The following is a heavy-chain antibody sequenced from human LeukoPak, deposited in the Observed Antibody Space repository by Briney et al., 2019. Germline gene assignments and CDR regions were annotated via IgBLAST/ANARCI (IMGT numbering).Heavy chain of an antibody. CDR2: IYTSGST. D-gene: IGHD6-19*01. CDR1: GGSISSGSYY. J-gene: IGHJ3*02. V-gene: IGHV4-61*02. CDR3: ARGRQSSGWYEASAFDI. Sequence: SQTLSLTCTVSGGSISSGSYYCSWFRQPAEKGLEWIGRIYTSGSTYYNPSLRGRVTISVDTSKNQFSLKLSSVTAADTAVYYCARGRQSSGWYEASAFDIWGQGTMVTVSS.